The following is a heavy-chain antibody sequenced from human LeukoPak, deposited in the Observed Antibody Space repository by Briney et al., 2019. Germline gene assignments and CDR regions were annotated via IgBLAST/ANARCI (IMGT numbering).Heavy chain of an antibody. CDR1: GYTFSSYD. CDR2: MNPNSGNT. J-gene: IGHJ3*02. Sequence: GASVKVSCKASGYTFSSYDINWVRQAPGQGLEWMGWMNPNSGNTGSAQKFQGRVTITADKSTSTAYMELSSLRSEDTAVYYCARERGNWNDKAFDIWGQGTMVTVSS. V-gene: IGHV1-8*01. D-gene: IGHD1-20*01. CDR3: ARERGNWNDKAFDI.